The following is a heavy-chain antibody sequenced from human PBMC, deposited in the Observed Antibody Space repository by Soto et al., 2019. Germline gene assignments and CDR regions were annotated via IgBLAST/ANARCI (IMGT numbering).Heavy chain of an antibody. J-gene: IGHJ4*02. CDR1: GFTFSSYG. CDR3: ARVHKAYSSGWFPSQAFDY. V-gene: IGHV3-33*01. D-gene: IGHD6-19*01. Sequence: QVQLVESGGGVVQPGRSLRLSCAASGFTFSSYGMHWVRQAPGKGLEWVAVIWYDGSNKYYADSVKGRFTISRDNSKDTLYLQMTSLRAEDTAVYYCARVHKAYSSGWFPSQAFDYWGQGTVVTVSS. CDR2: IWYDGSNK.